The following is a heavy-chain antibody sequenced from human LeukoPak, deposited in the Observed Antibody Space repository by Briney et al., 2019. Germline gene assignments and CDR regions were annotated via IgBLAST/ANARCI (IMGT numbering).Heavy chain of an antibody. V-gene: IGHV1-2*02. CDR2: INPNSGGT. J-gene: IGHJ4*02. Sequence: ASVKVSCKASGYTFTGYYMHWVRQAPGQGPEWMGWINPNSGGTNYAQKFQGRVTMTRDTSISTAYMELSRLRSDDTAVYYCARTDDYSNYEGGYWGQGTLVTVSS. CDR3: ARTDDYSNYEGGY. CDR1: GYTFTGYY. D-gene: IGHD4-11*01.